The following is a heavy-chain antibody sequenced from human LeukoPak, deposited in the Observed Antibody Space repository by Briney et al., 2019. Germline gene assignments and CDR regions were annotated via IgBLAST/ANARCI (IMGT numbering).Heavy chain of an antibody. D-gene: IGHD3-3*01. V-gene: IGHV4-59*01. Sequence: SETLSLTCTFSGPFISIYYWSWVRHPPIKGLEWIGIIYYSGNTNFNTSLNGRITISVDPSKNQLSLKLNSVDAADTAVYSLCGYGWSGVNCNSDYYCYYMYVSGKG. CDR3: CGYGWSGVNCNSDYYCYYMYV. CDR2: IYYSGNT. CDR1: GPFISIYY. J-gene: IGHJ6*03.